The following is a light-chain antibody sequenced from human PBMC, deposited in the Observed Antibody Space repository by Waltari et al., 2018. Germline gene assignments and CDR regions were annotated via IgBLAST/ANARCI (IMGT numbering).Light chain of an antibody. Sequence: QTVVTQEPSLTVSPGGTVTLTCASSTGAVTSGYYPNWFQQKPGQAPRALIYSTSNKHPGTPALFSGSLLGGKASLTLSGVQPEEEAEYYCLLYYGGAQLGVFGGVTKLTVL. V-gene: IGLV7-43*01. J-gene: IGLJ3*02. CDR1: TGAVTSGYY. CDR2: STS. CDR3: LLYYGGAQLGV.